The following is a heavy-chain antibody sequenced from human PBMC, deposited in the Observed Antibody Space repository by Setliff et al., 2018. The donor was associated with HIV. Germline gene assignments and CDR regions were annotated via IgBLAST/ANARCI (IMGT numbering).Heavy chain of an antibody. CDR1: GYSISSGYY. V-gene: IGHV4-38-2*02. CDR3: ARDAERGYSYGYDY. J-gene: IGHJ4*02. CDR2: VFHSGST. D-gene: IGHD5-18*01. Sequence: SETLSLTCAVSGYSISSGYYWGWIRQPPGKGLGWIGSVFHSGSTYYNPSLKSRVTMSVDTSKNQFSLKLSSVTAADTAVYYCARDAERGYSYGYDYWGQGTQVTVSS.